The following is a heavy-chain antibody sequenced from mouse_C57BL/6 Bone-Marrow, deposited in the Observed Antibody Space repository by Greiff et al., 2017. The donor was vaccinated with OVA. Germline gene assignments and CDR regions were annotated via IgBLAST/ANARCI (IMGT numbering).Heavy chain of an antibody. CDR1: GYTFTDYE. J-gene: IGHJ2*01. CDR2: IDPETGGT. CDR3: TRSPGQATFDD. D-gene: IGHD3-2*02. V-gene: IGHV1-15*01. Sequence: QVQLQQSGAELVRPGASVTLSCKASGYTFTDYEMHWVKQTPVHGLEWIGAIDPETGGTAYNQKFKGKAILTADKSSSTAYMELRSLTSEDSAVYYCTRSPGQATFDDWGQGTTLTVSS.